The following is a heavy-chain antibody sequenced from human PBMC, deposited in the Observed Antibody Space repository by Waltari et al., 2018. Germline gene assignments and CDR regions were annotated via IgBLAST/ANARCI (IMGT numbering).Heavy chain of an antibody. D-gene: IGHD2-15*01. Sequence: QLQLQESGPGLVKPSETLSLPCTVSGGSIRSSSYYWGWIRQPPGKGLEWIGSIYYSGSTYYNPSLKSRVTISVDTSKNQFSLKLSSVTAADTAVYYCARENCSGGSCPDAFDIWGQGTMVTVSS. CDR2: IYYSGST. CDR3: ARENCSGGSCPDAFDI. V-gene: IGHV4-39*07. CDR1: GGSIRSSSYY. J-gene: IGHJ3*02.